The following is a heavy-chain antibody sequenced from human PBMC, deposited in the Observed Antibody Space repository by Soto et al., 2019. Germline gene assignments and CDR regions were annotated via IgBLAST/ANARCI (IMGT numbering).Heavy chain of an antibody. CDR3: ARAAARYCSGGSCYSGMEY. CDR1: GGSFSGYY. CDR2: INHSGST. Sequence: VQLQQWGAGLLKPSETLSLTSAVYGGSFSGYYWTWICLPPGKGLERVREINHSGSTDYKPSLKSRVTISVDTSAIQFSLKLSSVNAADTAEYYCARAAARYCSGGSCYSGMEYWGQGTLVTVSS. J-gene: IGHJ4*02. D-gene: IGHD2-15*01. V-gene: IGHV4-34*01.